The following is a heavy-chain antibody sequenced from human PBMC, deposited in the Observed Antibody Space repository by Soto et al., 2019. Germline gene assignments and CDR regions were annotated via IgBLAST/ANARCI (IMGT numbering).Heavy chain of an antibody. Sequence: QVQLVESGGGVVQPGRSLRLSCAASGFTFSSYGMHWVRQAPGKGLEWVAVIWYDGSNKYYADSVKGRFTISRDNSKNTLYLQMNRLRAGDTAVYYCARDPGYSSSWNDYWGQGTLVTVSS. CDR1: GFTFSSYG. V-gene: IGHV3-33*01. CDR2: IWYDGSNK. CDR3: ARDPGYSSSWNDY. D-gene: IGHD6-13*01. J-gene: IGHJ4*02.